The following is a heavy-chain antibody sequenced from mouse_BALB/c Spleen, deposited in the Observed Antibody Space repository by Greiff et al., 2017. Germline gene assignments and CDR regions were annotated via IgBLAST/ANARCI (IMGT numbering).Heavy chain of an antibody. Sequence: VQLQQSGAELVRSGASVKLSCTASGFNIKDYYMHWVKQRPEQGLEWIGWIDPENGDTEYAPKFQGKATMTADTSSNTAYLQLSSLTSEDTAVYYCTLLVEHAMDYWGQGTSVTVSA. D-gene: IGHD2-10*02. J-gene: IGHJ4*01. CDR1: GFNIKDYY. CDR3: TLLVEHAMDY. CDR2: IDPENGDT. V-gene: IGHV14-4*02.